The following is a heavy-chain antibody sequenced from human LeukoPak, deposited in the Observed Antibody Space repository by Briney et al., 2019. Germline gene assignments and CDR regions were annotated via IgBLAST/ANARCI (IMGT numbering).Heavy chain of an antibody. CDR2: ITVGGTT. V-gene: IGHV3-23*01. CDR1: GFTFSTYA. D-gene: IGHD2-21*02. J-gene: IGHJ4*02. CDR3: AKGSTCGADFYGPDY. Sequence: GGSLRLSCAASGFTFSTYAMNWVRQAPGKGLEWVSGITVGGTTEYADSVKGRFTISRDNSKSTLFLQINGLRAEDTAVYYCAKGSTCGADFYGPDYWGQGTLVTVSS.